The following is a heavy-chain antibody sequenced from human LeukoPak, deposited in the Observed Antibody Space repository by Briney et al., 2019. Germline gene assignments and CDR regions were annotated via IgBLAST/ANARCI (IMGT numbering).Heavy chain of an antibody. CDR2: IYYSGST. V-gene: IGHV4-59*01. CDR3: PRVRWGSYYSPRVHDAFDI. CDR1: GGSISSYY. J-gene: IGHJ3*02. Sequence: SETLSLTCTVSGGSISSYYWSWIRQPPGKGLEWIGYIYYSGSTNYNHSLKSRVTISVDTSKNQFSLKLSSVTAADTAVYYCPRVRWGSYYSPRVHDAFDIWGQGTMVTVSS. D-gene: IGHD1-26*01.